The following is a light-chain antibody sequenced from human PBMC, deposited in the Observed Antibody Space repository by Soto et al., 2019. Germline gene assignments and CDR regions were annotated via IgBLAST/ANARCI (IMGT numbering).Light chain of an antibody. Sequence: QSVLTQPPSVSGAPGQRVTISCTGSSSNIGAGHDVHWYRQLPGTAPKLLIYGNNNRPSGVPDRFSGSKSGTSASLAISGLQSEDEADYYCAAWDDSLNGLVVFGGGTKLTVL. CDR3: AAWDDSLNGLVV. V-gene: IGLV1-40*01. CDR1: SSNIGAGHD. CDR2: GNN. J-gene: IGLJ2*01.